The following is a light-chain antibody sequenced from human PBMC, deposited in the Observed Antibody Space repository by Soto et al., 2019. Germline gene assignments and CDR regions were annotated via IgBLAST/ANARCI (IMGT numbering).Light chain of an antibody. Sequence: QSVLTQPASVSGSPGQSITISCTGSVSDVGNFGPVSWYQQHPGQVPKLIIYEGSRRPSGVSSRFSGSKSGNTASLTISGLQAEDEADYYCCSYAGTFYVFGTGTKVTVL. J-gene: IGLJ1*01. CDR2: EGS. V-gene: IGLV2-23*01. CDR3: CSYAGTFYV. CDR1: VSDVGNFGP.